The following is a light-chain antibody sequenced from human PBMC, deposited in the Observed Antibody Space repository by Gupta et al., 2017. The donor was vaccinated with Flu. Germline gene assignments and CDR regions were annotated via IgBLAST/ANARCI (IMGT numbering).Light chain of an antibody. CDR3: QQYGSSPPGIT. J-gene: IGKJ5*01. V-gene: IGKV3-20*01. Sequence: EIVLTRAPGTLSWSPGERATLSCRASPSVSRSHLAWYQQKPGQAPRLLIYGASSRATGIPDRFTGSGSGTDFTLTISGLEPEDFAVYYCQQYGSSPPGITFGQGTRLEIK. CDR1: PSVSRSH. CDR2: GAS.